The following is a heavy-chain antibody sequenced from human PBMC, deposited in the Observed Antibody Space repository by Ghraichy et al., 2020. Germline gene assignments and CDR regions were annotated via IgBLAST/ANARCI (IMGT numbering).Heavy chain of an antibody. V-gene: IGHV4-34*01. D-gene: IGHD3-3*01. J-gene: IGHJ5*02. CDR1: GGSFSGYY. CDR3: ARGGNVLRFLEGPNWFDP. Sequence: SETLSLTCAVYGGSFSGYYWSWIRQPPGKGLEWIGEINHSGSTNYNPSLKSRVTISVDTSKNQFSLKLSSVTAADTAVYYCARGGNVLRFLEGPNWFDPWGQGTLVTVSS. CDR2: INHSGST.